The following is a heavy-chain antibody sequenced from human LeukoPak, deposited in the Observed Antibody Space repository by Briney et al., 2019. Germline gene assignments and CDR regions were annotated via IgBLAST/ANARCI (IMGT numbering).Heavy chain of an antibody. CDR3: VRRRIVITAGPHDAFDI. D-gene: IGHD3-16*01. V-gene: IGHV3-48*01. J-gene: IGHJ3*02. CDR2: ISSSSSTI. Sequence: GGSLRLSCAASGFTFSSYSMNWVRQAPGKGLEWVSYISSSSSTIYYADSVKGRFTISRDNAKNSLYLQMNSLRAEDTAVYYCVRRRIVITAGPHDAFDIWGQGTMVTVSS. CDR1: GFTFSSYS.